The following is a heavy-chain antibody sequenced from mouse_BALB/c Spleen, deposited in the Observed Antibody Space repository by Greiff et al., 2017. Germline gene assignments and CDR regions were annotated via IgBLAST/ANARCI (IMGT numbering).Heavy chain of an antibody. D-gene: IGHD1-1*01. CDR2: ISDGGSYT. J-gene: IGHJ4*01. CDR3: ARVDYYDLYYAMDY. CDR1: GFTFSDYH. Sequence: EVMLVESGGGLVKPGGSLKLSCAASGFTFSDYHMYWVRQTPEKRLEWVATISDGGSYTYYPDSVKGRFTISRDNAKNNLYLQMSSLKSEDTAMYYCARVDYYDLYYAMDYWGQGTSVTVSS. V-gene: IGHV5-4*02.